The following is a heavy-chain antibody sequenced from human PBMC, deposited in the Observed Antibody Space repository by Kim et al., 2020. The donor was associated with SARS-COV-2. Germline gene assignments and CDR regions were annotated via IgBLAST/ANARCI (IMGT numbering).Heavy chain of an antibody. CDR1: GFTFSNAW. V-gene: IGHV3-15*01. CDR2: IKSKTDGGTT. D-gene: IGHD6-13*01. Sequence: GGSLRLSCAASGFTFSNAWMSWVRQAPGKGLEWVGRIKSKTDGGTTDYAAPVKGRFTISRDDSKNTLYLQMNSLKIEDTAVYYCTTDYGVAAVGRYWGQGTLVTVSS. J-gene: IGHJ4*02. CDR3: TTDYGVAAVGRY.